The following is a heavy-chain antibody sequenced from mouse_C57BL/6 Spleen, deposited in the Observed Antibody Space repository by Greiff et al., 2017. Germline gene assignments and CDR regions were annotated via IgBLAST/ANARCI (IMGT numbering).Heavy chain of an antibody. CDR1: GYTFTSYW. Sequence: QVQLQQSGAELVKPGASVKMSCKASGYTFTSYWITWVKQRPGQGLEWIGDIYPGSGSTNYNAKFKSKATLTVDTSSSTAYMQLSSLTSEDSAVYYCACYGSSFLLGYWGQGTTLTVSS. CDR3: ACYGSSFLLGY. D-gene: IGHD1-1*01. J-gene: IGHJ2*01. V-gene: IGHV1-55*01. CDR2: IYPGSGST.